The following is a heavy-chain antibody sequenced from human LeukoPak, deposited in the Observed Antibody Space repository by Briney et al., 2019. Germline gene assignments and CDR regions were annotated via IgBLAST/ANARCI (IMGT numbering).Heavy chain of an antibody. CDR1: GFTVSSNY. CDR2: IYSGGTT. CDR3: ARGLLREYAFDI. J-gene: IGHJ3*02. D-gene: IGHD2-15*01. Sequence: PGGSLRLSCAVSGFTVSSNYMTWVRQAPGKGLEWVSVIYSGGTTYYADSVKGRFTISRDNSKNTLYLHMNSLRAEDTAVYFCARGLLREYAFDIWGQGTMVTVS. V-gene: IGHV3-66*01.